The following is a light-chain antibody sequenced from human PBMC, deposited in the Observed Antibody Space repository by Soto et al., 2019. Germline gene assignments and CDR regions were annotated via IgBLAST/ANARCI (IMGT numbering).Light chain of an antibody. CDR3: QSYDSRWV. CDR2: GNS. CDR1: SSNIGAGYD. V-gene: IGLV1-40*01. J-gene: IGLJ3*02. Sequence: QLVLTQPPSVSGAPGQRVTISCTGSSSNIGAGYDVHWYQQLPGTAPKLLIYGNSNRPSGVPDRFSGSKSGTSASLAITGLQAEDEADYYCQSYDSRWVFGGGTKLTVL.